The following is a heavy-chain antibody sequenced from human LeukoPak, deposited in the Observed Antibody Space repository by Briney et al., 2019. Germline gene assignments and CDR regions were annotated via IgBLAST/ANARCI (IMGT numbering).Heavy chain of an antibody. V-gene: IGHV1-18*01. CDR3: ARGSRKGEYYYYYMDV. D-gene: IGHD6-13*01. J-gene: IGHJ6*03. Sequence: GASVKVSCKASGYTFTSYGISWVRQAPGQGLEWMGWISAYNGNTNYAQKLQGRVTMTTDTSTSTAYMELRSLRSDDTAVYYCARGSRKGEYYYYYMDVWGKGTTVTVSS. CDR2: ISAYNGNT. CDR1: GYTFTSYG.